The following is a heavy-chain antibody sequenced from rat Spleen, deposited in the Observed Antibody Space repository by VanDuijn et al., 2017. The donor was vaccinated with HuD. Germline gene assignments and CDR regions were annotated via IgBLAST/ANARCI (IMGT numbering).Heavy chain of an antibody. CDR2: ISSDGSST. Sequence: EVQLVESGGALVQPGRSLKLSCAASGFTFSNYGMAWVRQAPTKGLEWVATISSDGSSTYYRDSVKGRFTISRDNAKNTLFHQMDRLRSEDTATYYCARHWGFWGPGTMVTVSS. CDR3: ARHWGF. V-gene: IGHV5-29*01. CDR1: GFTFSNYG. D-gene: IGHD4-6*01. J-gene: IGHJ1*01.